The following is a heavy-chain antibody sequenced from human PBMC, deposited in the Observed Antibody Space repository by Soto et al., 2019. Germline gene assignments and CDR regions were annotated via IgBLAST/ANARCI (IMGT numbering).Heavy chain of an antibody. D-gene: IGHD3-10*01. CDR2: IKRKTDGGTT. CDR1: GFIFSNAW. V-gene: IGHV3-15*01. CDR3: TAGPRGSGLYDGMDV. Sequence: EVQLVESGGGLVKPGGSLRLSCAASGFIFSNAWMSWVRQAPGKGLEGVGRIKRKTDGGTTDYAAPVKGRFTISRDDSKNTLYLQMNSLKTEYTAVYYCTAGPRGSGLYDGMDVWGQGTTVTVSS. J-gene: IGHJ6*02.